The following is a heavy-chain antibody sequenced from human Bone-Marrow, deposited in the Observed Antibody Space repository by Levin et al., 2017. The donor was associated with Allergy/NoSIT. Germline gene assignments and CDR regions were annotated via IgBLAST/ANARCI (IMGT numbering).Heavy chain of an antibody. CDR3: ANRGGSSSVPGLF. CDR1: GFTFSSYG. CDR2: ISYDGSNK. V-gene: IGHV3-30*18. D-gene: IGHD6-6*01. Sequence: GGSLRLSCAASGFTFSSYGMHWVRQAPGSGLQWVAVISYDGSNKYYADSVKGRFTISRDNSKNTLYLQMNSLRDEDTAVYYCANRGGSSSVPGLFWGQGTLVIVSS. J-gene: IGHJ4*02.